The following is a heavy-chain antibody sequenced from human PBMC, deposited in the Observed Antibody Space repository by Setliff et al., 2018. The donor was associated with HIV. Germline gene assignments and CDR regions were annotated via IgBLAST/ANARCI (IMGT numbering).Heavy chain of an antibody. CDR2: IYNYGSP. CDR3: ARDIWAYGLMGS. Sequence: SETLSLTCTVSGGSISSDYWSWIRQPPGKGLEWIGNIYNYGSPNYSPSLKSRVTLSLDNSKNQFSLKLTSVTAADTAVYYCARDIWAYGLMGSWGQGTLVTVSS. J-gene: IGHJ5*02. D-gene: IGHD4-17*01. V-gene: IGHV4-59*12. CDR1: GGSISSDY.